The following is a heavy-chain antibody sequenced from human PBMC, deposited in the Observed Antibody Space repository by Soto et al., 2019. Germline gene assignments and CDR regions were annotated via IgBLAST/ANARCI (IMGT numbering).Heavy chain of an antibody. CDR3: ARPLTPSIAASVFDY. CDR2: ISDTGGDT. J-gene: IGHJ4*02. D-gene: IGHD6-25*01. Sequence: PGGSLRLSCAASGFIFSDYAMSWVRQAPGKGLAWVSTISDTGGDTYYADSVKGRFTISRDNSKRTLYLQLNSLRAEDTAVYYCARPLTPSIAASVFDYWGQGSPVT. V-gene: IGHV3-23*01. CDR1: GFIFSDYA.